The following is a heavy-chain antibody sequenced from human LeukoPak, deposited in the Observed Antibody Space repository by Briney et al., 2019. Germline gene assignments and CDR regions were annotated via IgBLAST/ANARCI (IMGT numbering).Heavy chain of an antibody. CDR2: INPNSGGT. Sequence: ASVKVSCKASGYTFTSYGISWVRQAPGQGLEWMGRINPNSGGTNYAQKFQGRVTMTRDTSISTAYMELSRLRSDDTAVYYCARVLRYRWLSPRDAFDIWGQGTMVTVSS. J-gene: IGHJ3*02. CDR1: GYTFTSYG. D-gene: IGHD6-19*01. V-gene: IGHV1-2*06. CDR3: ARVLRYRWLSPRDAFDI.